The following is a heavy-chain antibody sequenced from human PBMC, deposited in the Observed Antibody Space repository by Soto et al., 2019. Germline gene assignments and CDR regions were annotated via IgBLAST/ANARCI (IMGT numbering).Heavy chain of an antibody. J-gene: IGHJ6*02. CDR1: GGTFNRYT. CDR3: ALWGFRDGNNSKYNYSGMDV. V-gene: IGHV1-69*01. Sequence: VQLVQSGAEVMKPGSSVELSCTASGGTFNRYTISWVRQAPGQGLEWMGGIIPIFGTANYAQKFQGRVAIIADESTSAAYMELRSLRSEDTAVYYCALWGFRDGNNSKYNYSGMDVWGQGTTVTVSS. D-gene: IGHD1-1*01. CDR2: IIPIFGTA.